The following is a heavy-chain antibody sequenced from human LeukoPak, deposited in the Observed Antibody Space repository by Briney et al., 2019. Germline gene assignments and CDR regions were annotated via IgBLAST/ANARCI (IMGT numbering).Heavy chain of an antibody. V-gene: IGHV3-30-3*01. CDR2: ISYDGSNK. CDR3: ARITCSSSSCYSQRFDY. Sequence: GGSLRLSCAASGFTFSSFAMYWVRQAPGKGLEWVAVISYDGSNKYYADSVKGRFTISRDYSKNTLYLEMNSLRTEDTAVYCCARITCSSSSCYSQRFDYWGQGTLVTVSS. CDR1: GFTFSSFA. J-gene: IGHJ4*02. D-gene: IGHD2-2*01.